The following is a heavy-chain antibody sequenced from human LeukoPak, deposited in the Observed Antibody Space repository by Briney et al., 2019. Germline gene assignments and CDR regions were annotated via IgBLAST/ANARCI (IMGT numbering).Heavy chain of an antibody. V-gene: IGHV5-51*01. Sequence: GESLKISCKGSGYSFTSYRIGWVRQMPGKGLEWMGIIYPGDSDTRYSPSFQGQVTISADKSISTAYLQWSSLKASDTAMYYCARRVVVVPAATDWFDPWGQGTLVTVSS. CDR1: GYSFTSYR. CDR3: ARRVVVVPAATDWFDP. D-gene: IGHD2-2*01. J-gene: IGHJ5*02. CDR2: IYPGDSDT.